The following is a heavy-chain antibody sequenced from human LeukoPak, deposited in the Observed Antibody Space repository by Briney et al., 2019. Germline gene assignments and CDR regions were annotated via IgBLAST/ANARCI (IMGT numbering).Heavy chain of an antibody. D-gene: IGHD6-13*01. J-gene: IGHJ4*02. CDR3: ASVLAAAVLSMDY. CDR1: GFTFSSYW. Sequence: GGSLRLSCAASGFTFSSYWMSWVRQAPGKGLEWVANIKQDGSERYYVDSVKGRFTISRDNAKNSLYLQMNSLRAEDTAVYYCASVLAAAVLSMDYWGQGTLVTVSS. V-gene: IGHV3-7*01. CDR2: IKQDGSER.